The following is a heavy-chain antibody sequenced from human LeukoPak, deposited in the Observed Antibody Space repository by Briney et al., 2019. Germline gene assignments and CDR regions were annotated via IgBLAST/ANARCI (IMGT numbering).Heavy chain of an antibody. CDR2: INYRGDT. CDR3: ARQGAQLSKSFFDP. Sequence: KPSETLSLTCSVSGDSISKNGFFWVWIRQPPGKGLEWMGSINYRGDTYYKPALKSRVTISVDTSKNQFSLKLNSVNAADTAVYYCARQGAQLSKSFFDPCGQGTLVTVSS. CDR1: GDSISKNGFF. J-gene: IGHJ5*02. V-gene: IGHV4-39*01. D-gene: IGHD3-16*02.